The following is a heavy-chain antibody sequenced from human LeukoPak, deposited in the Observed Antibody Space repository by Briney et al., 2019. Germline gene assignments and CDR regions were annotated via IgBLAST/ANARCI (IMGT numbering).Heavy chain of an antibody. V-gene: IGHV4-34*01. Sequence: SETLSLTCAVYGGSLSGYYWSWIRQPPGKGLEWIGEINHSGSTNYNPSLKSRVTISVDTSKNQFSLKLSSVTAADTAVYDCARGLSSSYEVRWFDPWGQGTLVTVSS. CDR3: ARGLSSSYEVRWFDP. D-gene: IGHD6-13*01. CDR1: GGSLSGYY. J-gene: IGHJ5*02. CDR2: INHSGST.